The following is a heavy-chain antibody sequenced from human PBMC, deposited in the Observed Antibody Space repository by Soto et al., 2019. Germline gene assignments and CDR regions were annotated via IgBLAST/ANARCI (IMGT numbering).Heavy chain of an antibody. CDR3: ATNYAYYYYYGMDV. Sequence: SETLSLTCTVSCGSISSSSYYWGWIRQPPGKGLEWIGSIYYSGSTYYNPSLKSRVTISVDTSKNQFSLKLSSVTAAGTAVYYCATNYAYYYYYGMDVWGQGTTVTVSS. CDR2: IYYSGST. CDR1: CGSISSSSYY. V-gene: IGHV4-39*01. D-gene: IGHD4-4*01. J-gene: IGHJ6*02.